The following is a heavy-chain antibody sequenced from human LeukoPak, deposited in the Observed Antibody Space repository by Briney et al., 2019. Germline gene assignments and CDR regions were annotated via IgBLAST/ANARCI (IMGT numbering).Heavy chain of an antibody. V-gene: IGHV3-30*16. CDR3: ARDPRNKKLGPFDH. CDR1: GFTFRSYP. D-gene: IGHD2/OR15-2a*01. CDR2: ISLDGSNK. J-gene: IGHJ4*02. Sequence: AGSLRLSCAASGFTFRSYPMRWIRQTPGKGPEWVAAISLDGSNKYYADSVQGRFTLCRDNYNHFLHLQMTSLRGEAVAVYYCARDPRNKKLGPFDHWGQGTLVPVSS.